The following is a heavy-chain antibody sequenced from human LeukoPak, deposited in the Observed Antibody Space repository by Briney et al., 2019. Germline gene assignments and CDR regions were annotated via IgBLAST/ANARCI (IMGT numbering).Heavy chain of an antibody. J-gene: IGHJ4*02. V-gene: IGHV5-51*01. CDR1: GYSFTSYW. Sequence: GESLKISCKGSGYSFTSYWSGWVRQLPGKGLEWIGIIDPGDSDTRYSPSFHGQVTISADKSISTAYLQWSGLEASDTAMYYCAREDDSSYFDYWGQGTLVTVSS. CDR3: AREDDSSYFDY. D-gene: IGHD3-22*01. CDR2: IDPGDSDT.